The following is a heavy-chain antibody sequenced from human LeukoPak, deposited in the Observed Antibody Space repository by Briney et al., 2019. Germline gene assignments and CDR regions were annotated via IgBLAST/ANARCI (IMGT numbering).Heavy chain of an antibody. CDR3: AKDLNVMITFGGVIPDIDY. V-gene: IGHV3-30*02. CDR2: IRYDGSNK. Sequence: GGSLRLSCAASGFTFSSYGMHWVRQAPGKGLEWVAFIRYDGSNKYYADSVKGRFTISRDNSKNTLYLQMNSLRAEDTAVYYRAKDLNVMITFGGVIPDIDYWGQGTLVTVSS. J-gene: IGHJ4*02. CDR1: GFTFSSYG. D-gene: IGHD3-16*02.